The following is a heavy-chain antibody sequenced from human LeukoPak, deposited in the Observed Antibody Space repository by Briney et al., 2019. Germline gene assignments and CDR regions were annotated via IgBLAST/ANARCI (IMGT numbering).Heavy chain of an antibody. J-gene: IGHJ5*02. CDR1: GYSISSGYY. V-gene: IGHV4-38-2*02. CDR2: IYHSGST. CDR3: ARFDYGIFEP. D-gene: IGHD3-9*01. Sequence: SETLSLTCTVSGYSISSGYYWGWIRQPPGKGLEWIGSIYHSGSTYYNPSLKSRVTRSVDTSKNQFSLKLSSVTAADTAVYYCARFDYGIFEPWGPGTLVTVSS.